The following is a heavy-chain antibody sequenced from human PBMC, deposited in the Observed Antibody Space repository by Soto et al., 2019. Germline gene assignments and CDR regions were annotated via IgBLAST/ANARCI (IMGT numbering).Heavy chain of an antibody. CDR3: AADWVGATDNYYYYGMDV. CDR2: IVVGSGNT. D-gene: IGHD1-26*01. Sequence: SVKVSCKASGFTFTSSAVQWVRQARGQRLEWIGWIVVGSGNTNYAQKFQERVTITRDMSTSTAYMELSSLRSEDTAVYYCAADWVGATDNYYYYGMDVWGQGTTVTISS. CDR1: GFTFTSSA. J-gene: IGHJ6*02. V-gene: IGHV1-58*01.